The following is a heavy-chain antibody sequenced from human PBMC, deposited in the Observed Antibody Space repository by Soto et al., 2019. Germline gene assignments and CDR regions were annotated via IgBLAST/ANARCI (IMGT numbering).Heavy chain of an antibody. Sequence: LSLTCAVYGGSFSGYYWSWIRQPPGKGLEWIGEINHSGSTNYNPSLKSRVTMSVDTSKNQFSLKLSSVTAADTAVYYCARGGRRITIFGVVHARYYYGMDVWGQGTTVTVSS. V-gene: IGHV4-34*01. CDR1: GGSFSGYY. CDR2: INHSGST. J-gene: IGHJ6*02. D-gene: IGHD3-3*01. CDR3: ARGGRRITIFGVVHARYYYGMDV.